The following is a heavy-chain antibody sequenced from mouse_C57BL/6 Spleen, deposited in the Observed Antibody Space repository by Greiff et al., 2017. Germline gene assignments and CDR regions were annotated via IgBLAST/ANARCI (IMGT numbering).Heavy chain of an antibody. V-gene: IGHV1-82*01. CDR3: ARAASSYPYYAMDY. Sequence: VQRVESGPELVKPGASVKISCKASGYAFSSSWMNWVKQRPGKGLEWIGRIYPGDGDTNYNGKFKGKATLTADKSSSTAYMQLSSLTSEDSAVYFCARAASSYPYYAMDYWGQGTSVTVSS. J-gene: IGHJ4*01. CDR1: GYAFSSSW. D-gene: IGHD1-1*01. CDR2: IYPGDGDT.